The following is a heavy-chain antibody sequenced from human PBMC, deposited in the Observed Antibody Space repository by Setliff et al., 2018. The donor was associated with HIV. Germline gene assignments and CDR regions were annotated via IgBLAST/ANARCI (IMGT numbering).Heavy chain of an antibody. V-gene: IGHV4-4*09. D-gene: IGHD3-10*01. J-gene: IGHJ5*02. CDR1: GGSISSYC. CDR2: IFSSGST. CDR3: ARRIDNSGSFPDKNWFDT. Sequence: SETLSLTCTVSGGSISSYCWNWIRQSPGRGLEWIGFIFSSGSTKYNPSLQSRVTMSIDTSKNQFSLKLTSVTAADTAIYYCARRIDNSGSFPDKNWFDTWGQGSLGTVS.